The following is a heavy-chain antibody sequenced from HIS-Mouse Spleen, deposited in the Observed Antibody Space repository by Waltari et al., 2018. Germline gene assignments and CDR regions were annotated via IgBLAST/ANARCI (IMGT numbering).Heavy chain of an antibody. Sequence: QLQLQESGPGLVKPSETLSLTCTVSGGSISSSSYYWGWIRQPPGKGLEWIGSIDYSGRTYYNPSLKSRVTISVDTSKNQFSLKLSSVTAADTAVYYCARDRAQLGIGVDAFDIWGQGTMVTVSS. J-gene: IGHJ3*02. V-gene: IGHV4-39*07. CDR3: ARDRAQLGIGVDAFDI. D-gene: IGHD7-27*01. CDR1: GGSISSSSYY. CDR2: IDYSGRT.